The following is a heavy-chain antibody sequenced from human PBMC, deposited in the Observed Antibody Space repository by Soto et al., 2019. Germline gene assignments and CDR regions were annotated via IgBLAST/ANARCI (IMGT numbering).Heavy chain of an antibody. D-gene: IGHD2-8*01. J-gene: IGHJ5*02. Sequence: PGASLRLSCAASGFTFSSYAMSSVRQAPGKGLEWVSAISGSGGSTYYADSVKGRFTISRDNSKNTLYLQMNSLRAEDTAVYYCAKGDTVLMVYAVFDPWGQGTLVTVSS. CDR1: GFTFSSYA. CDR3: AKGDTVLMVYAVFDP. CDR2: ISGSGGST. V-gene: IGHV3-23*01.